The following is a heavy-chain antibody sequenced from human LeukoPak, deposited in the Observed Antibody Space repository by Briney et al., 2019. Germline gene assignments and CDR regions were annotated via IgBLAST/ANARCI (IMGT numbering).Heavy chain of an antibody. CDR1: GDSVSSNSAA. D-gene: IGHD3-22*01. J-gene: IGHJ4*02. CDR3: AKDLGGFYYYDNSGYYRDY. CDR2: TYYRSKWYH. Sequence: SQTLSLTCAISGDSVSSNSAAWNWIRQSPSRGLEWLGRTYYRSKWYHDYAVSVKSRITINPDTSKNQFSLQLNSVTPEDTAVYYCAKDLGGFYYYDNSGYYRDYWGQGTQVTVSS. V-gene: IGHV6-1*01.